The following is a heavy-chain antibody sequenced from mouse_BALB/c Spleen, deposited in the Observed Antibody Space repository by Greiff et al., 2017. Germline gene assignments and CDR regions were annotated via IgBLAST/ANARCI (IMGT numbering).Heavy chain of an antibody. CDR1: GYTFTDYN. CDR3: ARPYGNLFAMDY. V-gene: IGHV1-18*01. J-gene: IGHJ4*01. D-gene: IGHD2-10*02. CDR2: INPNNGGT. Sequence: VQLKESGPELVKPGASVKIPCKASGYTFTDYNMDWVKQSHGKSLEWIGDINPNNGGTIYNQKFKGKATLTVDKSSSTAYMELRSLTSEDTAVYYCARPYGNLFAMDYWGQGTSVTVSS.